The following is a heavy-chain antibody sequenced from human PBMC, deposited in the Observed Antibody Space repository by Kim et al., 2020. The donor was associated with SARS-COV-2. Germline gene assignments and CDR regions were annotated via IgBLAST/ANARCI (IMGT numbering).Heavy chain of an antibody. CDR3: ASSCGGDCLSYYFDY. CDR1: GFTFSSYS. D-gene: IGHD2-21*01. Sequence: GGSLRLSCAASGFTFSSYSMNWVRQAPGKGLEWVSSISSSSSYIYYADSVKGRFTISRDNAKNSLYLQMNSLRAEDTAVYYCASSCGGDCLSYYFDYWGQGTLVTVSS. CDR2: ISSSSSYI. J-gene: IGHJ4*02. V-gene: IGHV3-21*01.